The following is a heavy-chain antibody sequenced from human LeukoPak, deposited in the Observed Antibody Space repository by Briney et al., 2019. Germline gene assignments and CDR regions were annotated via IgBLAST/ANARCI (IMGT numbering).Heavy chain of an antibody. CDR1: GYSISSGYY. CDR3: ARGRGRVVLITTSRRAFWFDP. CDR2: ISHSGST. V-gene: IGHV4-38-2*02. J-gene: IGHJ5*02. Sequence: SETLSLTCTASGYSISSGYYWGWIRQPPGKGLEWIGEISHSGSTNYNPSLKSRVTISLDTSKNQISLRLSSVTAADTAVYYCARGRGRVVLITTSRRAFWFDPWGQGTLVTVSS. D-gene: IGHD3-22*01.